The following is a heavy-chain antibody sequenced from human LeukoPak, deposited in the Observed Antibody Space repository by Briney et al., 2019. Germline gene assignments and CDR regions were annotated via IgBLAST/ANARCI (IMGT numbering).Heavy chain of an antibody. CDR2: ISSSGSTI. J-gene: IGHJ4*02. V-gene: IGHV3-48*03. CDR3: VEGGAARFDY. D-gene: IGHD5-18*01. CDR1: GFTFSSYE. Sequence: GGSLRLSCAASGFTFSSYEMNWVRQAPGKGLEWVSYISSSGSTIYYADSVKGRFTISRDNAKNSLYLQMNSLRAEDTAVYYCVEGGAARFDYWGQGTLVAASS.